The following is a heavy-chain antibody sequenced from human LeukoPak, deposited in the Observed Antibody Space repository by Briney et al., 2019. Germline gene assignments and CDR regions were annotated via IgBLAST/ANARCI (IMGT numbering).Heavy chain of an antibody. V-gene: IGHV4-4*09. Sequence: PSETLSLTCTFSGTFVSGFYWTWIRKPPGKGLEWIGFIYSTGTTSYNSSLQSRVTISVDTSKNQFSLKLKSVIAADTAIYYCAGRWRGTLDYWGRGTLVAVSS. D-gene: IGHD5-24*01. CDR3: AGRWRGTLDY. J-gene: IGHJ4*02. CDR1: GTFVSGFY. CDR2: IYSTGTT.